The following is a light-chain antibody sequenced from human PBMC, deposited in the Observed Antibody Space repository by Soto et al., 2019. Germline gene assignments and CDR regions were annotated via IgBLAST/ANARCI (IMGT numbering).Light chain of an antibody. CDR1: QGVGSSF. V-gene: IGKV3-20*01. Sequence: EIVLTQSPGTLSLSPGERATLSCRASQGVGSSFLAWYQQKPGQAPSLLIYSTSTRFTGIPDRFRGSGSGTDFTLTISRLEPEDFAVYYCQQYGASPWTFGQGTKVEIK. J-gene: IGKJ1*01. CDR3: QQYGASPWT. CDR2: STS.